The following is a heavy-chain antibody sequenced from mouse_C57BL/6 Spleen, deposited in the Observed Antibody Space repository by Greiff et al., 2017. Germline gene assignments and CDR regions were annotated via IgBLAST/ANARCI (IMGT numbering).Heavy chain of an antibody. J-gene: IGHJ2*01. V-gene: IGHV14-2*01. CDR3: ARDYDNYFDY. Sequence: VQLQQPGAELVKPGASVKLSCTASCFNIKDCYMHWVKQRTEQGLEWIGRIDPEDGETKSAPKFQGEATIAADTSSNTPYLQISSLLSDDTAVYYSARDYDNYFDYRGQGTTHTVS. CDR1: CFNIKDCY. CDR2: IDPEDGET. D-gene: IGHD2-4*01.